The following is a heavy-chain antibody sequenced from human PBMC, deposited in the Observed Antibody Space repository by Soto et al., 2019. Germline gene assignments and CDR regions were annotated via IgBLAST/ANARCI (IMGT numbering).Heavy chain of an antibody. Sequence: QVQLQESAPGLVKSSETLSLICTVSGGSMRTYYWYWIRQPAGKGLERFGRIYASGSTNYNPSLKSRVTISIDPSKNEFSLKLNSVSAADTAVYYCAGIGEDIYYGMDVWGQGPTVAVSS. CDR1: GGSMRTYY. D-gene: IGHD2-15*01. CDR2: IYASGST. J-gene: IGHJ6*02. V-gene: IGHV4-4*07. CDR3: AGIGEDIYYGMDV.